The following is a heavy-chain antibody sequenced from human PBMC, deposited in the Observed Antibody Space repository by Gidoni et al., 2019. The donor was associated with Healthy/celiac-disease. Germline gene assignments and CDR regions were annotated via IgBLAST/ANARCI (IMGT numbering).Heavy chain of an antibody. Sequence: QVQLQQWGAGLLKPSETLSLTCAVYGGSFSGYYWSWIRQPPGKGLEWIGEINHSGSTNYNPSLKSRVTISVDTSKNQFSLKLSSVTAADTAVYYCARGVLLWFGERFYYYYYGMDVWGQGTTVTVSS. CDR2: INHSGST. J-gene: IGHJ6*02. V-gene: IGHV4-34*01. CDR3: ARGVLLWFGERFYYYYYGMDV. D-gene: IGHD3-10*01. CDR1: GGSFSGYY.